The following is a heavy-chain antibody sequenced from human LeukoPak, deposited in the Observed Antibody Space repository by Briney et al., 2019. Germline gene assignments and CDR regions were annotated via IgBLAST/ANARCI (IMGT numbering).Heavy chain of an antibody. D-gene: IGHD3-10*01. Sequence: GGSLRLSCAASGFTFSTYNMNWVRQAPGKGLEWVSSITSSSSYIYYADSVKGRFTISRDNSKNTLYLQMHSLRAEDTAVYYCSRGSGSYYSYFEYWGQGTLVTVSS. CDR2: ITSSSSYI. CDR3: SRGSGSYYSYFEY. V-gene: IGHV3-21*01. CDR1: GFTFSTYN. J-gene: IGHJ4*02.